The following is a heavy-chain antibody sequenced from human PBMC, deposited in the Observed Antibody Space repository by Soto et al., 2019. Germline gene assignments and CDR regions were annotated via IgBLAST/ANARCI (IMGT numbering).Heavy chain of an antibody. CDR3: ARVGYSSPFDY. CDR2: ISSGSNTI. CDR1: GFTFSSYS. D-gene: IGHD5-18*01. V-gene: IGHV3-48*02. Sequence: EVQLVESGGGLVQPGGSLRLSCAASGFTFSSYSMNWVRQAPGKGLEWVSYISSGSNTIYYADSVKGRFTISRDNAKKSLYLQMKSLREEDTAVYYCARVGYSSPFDYWGQGTLLTVSS. J-gene: IGHJ4*02.